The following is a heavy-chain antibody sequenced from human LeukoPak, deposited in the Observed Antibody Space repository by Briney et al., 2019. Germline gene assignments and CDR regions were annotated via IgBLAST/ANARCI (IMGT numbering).Heavy chain of an antibody. Sequence: GGSLRLSCAASGFTFSSYWMSWVRQAPGKGLEWVANIKQDGSEKYYVDSVKGRFTISRDNAKNSLYLQMNSLRAEDTAVYYCARVEGYYYYYYMDVWGKGTTVTISS. CDR3: ARVEGYYYYYYMDV. CDR2: IKQDGSEK. V-gene: IGHV3-7*01. J-gene: IGHJ6*03. CDR1: GFTFSSYW.